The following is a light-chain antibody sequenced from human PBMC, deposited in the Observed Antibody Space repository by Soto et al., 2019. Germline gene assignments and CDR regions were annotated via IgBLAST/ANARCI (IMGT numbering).Light chain of an antibody. J-gene: IGKJ1*01. V-gene: IGKV1-39*01. CDR2: AAS. Sequence: DIQMTQSPSSLSASVGDRVTITCRASQSISSYLNWYQQKPGKAPKLLIYAASSLQSGVPSRFSGSGSGTDFTLTISSLRPEDFATYYCQQSYSTPPTFGQGTKVAIK. CDR3: QQSYSTPPT. CDR1: QSISSY.